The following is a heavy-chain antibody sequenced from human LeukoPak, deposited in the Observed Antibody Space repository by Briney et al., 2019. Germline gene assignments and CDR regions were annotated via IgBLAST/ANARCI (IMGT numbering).Heavy chain of an antibody. Sequence: GGSLRLSCAASGFTFSNYGMHWVRQAPGKGLEWVAVVSSDGSIDYYADSLRGRFTVSRDNSKNTMFLRFNTLRPEDTAVYYCAREGMGTTFSAWFDPWGQGTLVTVSS. J-gene: IGHJ5*02. CDR1: GFTFSNYG. V-gene: IGHV3-30*03. D-gene: IGHD1-7*01. CDR3: AREGMGTTFSAWFDP. CDR2: VSSDGSID.